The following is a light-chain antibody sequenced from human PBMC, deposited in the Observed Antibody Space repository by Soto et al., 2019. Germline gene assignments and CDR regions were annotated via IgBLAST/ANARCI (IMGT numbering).Light chain of an antibody. V-gene: IGLV2-14*01. J-gene: IGLJ1*01. CDR3: QSADYTSTHPYV. CDR2: EVS. Sequence: QSVLTQPASVSGSPGQSITISCTGTSSDVGGYNYVSWYQQHPGKAPKLMIYEVSNRPSGVSNRFSGSSSGTTVTLTISGVQAEDEADYYCQSADYTSTHPYVFGTGTKVTVL. CDR1: SSDVGGYNY.